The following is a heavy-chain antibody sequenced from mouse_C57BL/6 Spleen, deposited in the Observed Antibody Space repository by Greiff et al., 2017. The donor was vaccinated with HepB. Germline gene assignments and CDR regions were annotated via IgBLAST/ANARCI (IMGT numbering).Heavy chain of an antibody. D-gene: IGHD1-1*01. V-gene: IGHV7-3*01. Sequence: EVQVVESGGGLVQPGGSLSLSCAASGFTFTDYYMSWVRQPPGKALEWLGFIRNKANGYTTEYSASVKGRFTISRDNSQSILYLQMHTLRAEDSATYYCARYYYGSSPYWYFDVWGTGTTVTVSS. CDR3: ARYYYGSSPYWYFDV. CDR1: GFTFTDYY. CDR2: IRNKANGYTT. J-gene: IGHJ1*03.